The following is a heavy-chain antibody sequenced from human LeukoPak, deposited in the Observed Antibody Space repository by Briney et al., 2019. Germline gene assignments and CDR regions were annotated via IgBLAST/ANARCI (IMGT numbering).Heavy chain of an antibody. V-gene: IGHV3-23*01. D-gene: IGHD2-8*01. CDR1: GFTFSSYG. CDR3: AKSVVLMVYADY. J-gene: IGHJ4*02. Sequence: GGSLRLSCAASGFTFSSYGMSWVRQAPGKVLERVSAISGSGGSTYYADSVKGRFTISRDNSKNTLYLQMNSLRAEDTAVYYCAKSVVLMVYADYWGQGTLVTVSS. CDR2: ISGSGGST.